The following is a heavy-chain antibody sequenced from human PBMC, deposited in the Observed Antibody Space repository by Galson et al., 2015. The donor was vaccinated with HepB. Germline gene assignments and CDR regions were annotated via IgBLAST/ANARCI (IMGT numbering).Heavy chain of an antibody. CDR1: GFTFSNVW. D-gene: IGHD5-18*01. CDR2: IKSKRDGGTA. V-gene: IGHV3-15*01. Sequence: SLRLSCAASGFTFSNVWMRWVRQGPGKGPEWVGRIKSKRDGGTADHAAPVKGRFTISREDSKDTLYLQMDSLKTEDTAVYYCGVYSYGAVGHWGQGTLVTVSS. CDR3: GVYSYGAVGH. J-gene: IGHJ4*02.